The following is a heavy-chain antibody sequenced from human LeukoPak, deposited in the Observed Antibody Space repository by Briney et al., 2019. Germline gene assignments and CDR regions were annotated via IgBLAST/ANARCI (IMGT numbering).Heavy chain of an antibody. Sequence: GGSLRLSCAASGFTFSSYGMHWVRQAPGKGLEWVAVISYDGSNKYYADSVKGRFTISRDNSKNTLYLQMNSLRAEDTAVYYCARSRDFWSGYYDGYGMDVWGQGTTVTVSS. V-gene: IGHV3-30*03. CDR1: GFTFSSYG. CDR3: ARSRDFWSGYYDGYGMDV. D-gene: IGHD3-3*01. CDR2: ISYDGSNK. J-gene: IGHJ6*02.